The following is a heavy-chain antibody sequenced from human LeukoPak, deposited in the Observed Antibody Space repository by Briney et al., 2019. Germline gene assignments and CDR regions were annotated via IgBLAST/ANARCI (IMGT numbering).Heavy chain of an antibody. CDR3: ATDQRYAFDY. Sequence: GGSLRLSCATSGFSFTDYPMNWVRQAPGKGLEWISNIRTTAEGAKYAYYADSVKGRVTISRDDGKNTLYLHMNSLRDDDTVVYYCATDQRYAFDYWGQGILVTVSS. D-gene: IGHD3-9*01. CDR1: GFSFTDYP. J-gene: IGHJ4*02. V-gene: IGHV3-48*02. CDR2: IRTTAEGAKYA.